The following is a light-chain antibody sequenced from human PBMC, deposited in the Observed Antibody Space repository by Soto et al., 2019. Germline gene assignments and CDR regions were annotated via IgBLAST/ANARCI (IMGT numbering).Light chain of an antibody. CDR3: QQYYNTPYT. Sequence: DIVMTQSPDSLAVSLGERATINCKSSQSLLYTSNNKNYLAWYQQKPGQPPKLLIYWASTRESGVPDRFSGSGSGTDFTLPISSLQAEDVAVFYGQQYYNTPYTFGQGTKLEIK. CDR1: QSLLYTSNNKNY. J-gene: IGKJ2*01. V-gene: IGKV4-1*01. CDR2: WAS.